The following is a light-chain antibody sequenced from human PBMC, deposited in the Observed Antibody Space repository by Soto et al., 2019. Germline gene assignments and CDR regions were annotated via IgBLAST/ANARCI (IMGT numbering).Light chain of an antibody. V-gene: IGKV1-5*03. CDR2: KAS. Sequence: DIQLTQTPSCRSASVGDRVTIPCRASQRLSIYLNWSQQKPGKAPKLLMYKASTLKSGVRSRSRGSRPGTEFTPTISSIEPEDFAVYQCQQYYDWQITFGQGTRVEI. CDR1: QRLSIY. CDR3: QQYYDWQIT. J-gene: IGKJ5*01.